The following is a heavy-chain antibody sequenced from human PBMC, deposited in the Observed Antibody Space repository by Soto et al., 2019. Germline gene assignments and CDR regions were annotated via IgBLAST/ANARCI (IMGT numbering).Heavy chain of an antibody. J-gene: IGHJ6*02. V-gene: IGHV3-48*01. Sequence: SGGSLRLSCAASGFTFSSYSMNWVRQAPGKGLEWVSYISSSSSTIYYADSVKGRFTISRDNAKNSLYLQMNSLRAEDTAVYYCAGGPFYDILTGYTLYGMDVWGQGTTVTVSS. D-gene: IGHD3-9*01. CDR1: GFTFSSYS. CDR3: AGGPFYDILTGYTLYGMDV. CDR2: ISSSSSTI.